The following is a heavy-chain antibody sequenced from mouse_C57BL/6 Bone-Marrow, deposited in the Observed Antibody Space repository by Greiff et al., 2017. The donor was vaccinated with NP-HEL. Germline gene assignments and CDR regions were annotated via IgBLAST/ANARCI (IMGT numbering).Heavy chain of an antibody. Sequence: EVKLQESGGGLVQPGGSLKLSCAASGFTFSDYYMYWVRQTPEKRLEWVAYISNGGGSTYYPDTVKGRFTISRDNAKNTLYLQMSRLKSEDTAMNYCARHHGSFYFDYWGQGTTLTVSS. D-gene: IGHD1-1*01. CDR1: GFTFSDYY. V-gene: IGHV5-12*01. CDR3: ARHHGSFYFDY. J-gene: IGHJ2*01. CDR2: ISNGGGST.